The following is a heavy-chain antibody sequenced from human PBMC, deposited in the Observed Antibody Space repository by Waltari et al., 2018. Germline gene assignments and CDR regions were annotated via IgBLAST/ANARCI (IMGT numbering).Heavy chain of an antibody. Sequence: QVQLVQSGAEVKKPGASVTVSCKASGYTFTGYYMHWVRQAPGQGLEWMGWINPNSGGTNYAQKFQGRVTMTRDTSISTAYMELSRLRSDDTAVYYCARERRSRRYFDWLPDGMDVWGQGTTVTVSS. CDR3: ARERRSRRYFDWLPDGMDV. D-gene: IGHD3-9*01. CDR2: INPNSGGT. V-gene: IGHV1-2*02. CDR1: GYTFTGYY. J-gene: IGHJ6*02.